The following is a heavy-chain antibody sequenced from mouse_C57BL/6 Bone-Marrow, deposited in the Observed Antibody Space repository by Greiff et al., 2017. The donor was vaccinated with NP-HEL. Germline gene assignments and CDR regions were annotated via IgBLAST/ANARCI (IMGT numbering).Heavy chain of an antibody. CDR2: ISYDGSN. CDR1: GYSITSGYY. Sequence: DVKLQESGPGLVKPSQSLSLTCSVTGYSITSGYYWNWIRQFPGNKLEWMGYISYDGSNNYNPSLKNRISITRDTSKNQFFLKLNSVTTEDTATYYCARGGYYYGSSYDFDYWGQGTTLTVSS. V-gene: IGHV3-6*01. D-gene: IGHD1-1*01. CDR3: ARGGYYYGSSYDFDY. J-gene: IGHJ2*01.